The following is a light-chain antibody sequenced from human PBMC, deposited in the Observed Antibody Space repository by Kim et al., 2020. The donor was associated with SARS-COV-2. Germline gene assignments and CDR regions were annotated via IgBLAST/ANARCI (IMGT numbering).Light chain of an antibody. V-gene: IGLV4-69*01. CDR3: QTWDTDIWV. CDR1: SGHGSYA. CDR2: LNSDGTH. J-gene: IGLJ3*02. Sequence: QLVLTQSPSASASLGASVKLTCTLPSGHGSYAIAWHQQQPEKGPRYLMKLNSDGTHTKGGGIPDRFSGSSSGSQRYLTISSLQSEDEADYYCQTWDTDIWVFGGGTKLTVL.